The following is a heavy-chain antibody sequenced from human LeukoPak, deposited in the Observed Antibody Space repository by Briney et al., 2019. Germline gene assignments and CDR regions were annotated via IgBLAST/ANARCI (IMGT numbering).Heavy chain of an antibody. CDR2: ISWNSGSI. CDR1: GFTFDDYA. D-gene: IGHD1-26*01. J-gene: IGHJ4*02. V-gene: IGHV3-9*01. CDR3: AKDLRWEPPH. Sequence: GGSLRLSCAASGFTFDDYAMHWVRQAPGKGLEWVSGISWNSGSIGYADSVKGRFTISRDNAKNSLYLQMNSLRAEDTAVYYCAKDLRWEPPHWGQGTLVTVSS.